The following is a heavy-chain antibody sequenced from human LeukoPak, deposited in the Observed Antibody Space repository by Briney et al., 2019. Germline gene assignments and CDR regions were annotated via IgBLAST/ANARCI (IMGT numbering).Heavy chain of an antibody. J-gene: IGHJ4*02. Sequence: PGGSLRLSCAASGFTFSSYSMNWVRQAPGKGLEWVASISGGSGYIYYADSVKGRFTISRDNAKNSLYLQMNSLRAEDTAVFYFVGGPIGAAGEHYWGEGTLVRVPS. CDR1: GFTFSSYS. CDR2: ISGGSGYI. D-gene: IGHD6-13*01. CDR3: VGGPIGAAGEHY. V-gene: IGHV3-21*01.